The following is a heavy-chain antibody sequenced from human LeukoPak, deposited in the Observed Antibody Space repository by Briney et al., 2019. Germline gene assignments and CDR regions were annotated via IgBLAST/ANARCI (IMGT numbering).Heavy chain of an antibody. D-gene: IGHD6-6*01. Sequence: PGKSLRLSCAASGFTFSNYAMSWVRQAPGKGLEWVSSISSSSSYIYYADSVKGRFTISRDNAKNSLYLQMNSLRAEDTAVYYCARVCSSSSYYYGMDVWGQGTTVTVSS. J-gene: IGHJ6*02. CDR1: GFTFSNYA. CDR3: ARVCSSSSYYYGMDV. CDR2: ISSSSSYI. V-gene: IGHV3-21*01.